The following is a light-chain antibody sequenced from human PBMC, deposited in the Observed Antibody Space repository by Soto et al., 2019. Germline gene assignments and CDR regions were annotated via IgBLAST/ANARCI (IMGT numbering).Light chain of an antibody. J-gene: IGKJ1*01. V-gene: IGKV3-11*01. CDR3: QQRSNLPWT. CDR1: QRISGS. CDR2: DAS. Sequence: EIVFTQCLATRPLSPAKRATLSWRASQRISGSLAWYQQKPGQAPRLLIYDASNRATGIPVRFSGSGSGADFTLTISSLEPEDFAVYYCQQRSNLPWTFGQGTKVDIK.